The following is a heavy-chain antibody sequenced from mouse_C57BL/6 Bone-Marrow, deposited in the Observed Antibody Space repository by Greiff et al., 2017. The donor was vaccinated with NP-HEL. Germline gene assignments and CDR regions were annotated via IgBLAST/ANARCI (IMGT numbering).Heavy chain of an antibody. CDR1: GYTFTSYW. CDR2: IHPNSGSI. CDR3: ARERNGYVGIFAY. J-gene: IGHJ3*01. D-gene: IGHD2-2*01. Sequence: VQLQQPGAELVKPGASVKLSCKASGYTFTSYWMHWVKQRPGQGLEWIGMIHPNSGSINYNEKFKSKATLTVDKSYSTAYMQLSSLTSEDSAVYYCARERNGYVGIFAYWGQGTLVTVSA. V-gene: IGHV1-64*01.